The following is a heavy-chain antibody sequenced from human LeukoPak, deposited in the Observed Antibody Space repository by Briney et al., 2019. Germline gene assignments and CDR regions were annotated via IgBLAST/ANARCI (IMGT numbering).Heavy chain of an antibody. CDR3: ARDSCSSTSCRKKFDD. CDR2: IYFSGST. V-gene: IGHV4-39*07. Sequence: TSETLSLTCTVSGDSISSANYYWGWVRQPPGKGLEWIGSIYFSGSTYYNPSLKSRVTISVETSKVQFSLKLSSVTAADTAVYYCARDSCSSTSCRKKFDDWGQGTLVTVSS. J-gene: IGHJ4*02. D-gene: IGHD2-2*01. CDR1: GDSISSANYY.